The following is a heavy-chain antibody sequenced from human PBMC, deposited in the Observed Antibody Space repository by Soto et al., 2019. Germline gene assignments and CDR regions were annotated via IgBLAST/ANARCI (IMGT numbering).Heavy chain of an antibody. CDR1: GFTFRTYG. D-gene: IGHD2-21*02. CDR2: ISHDGSEK. V-gene: IGHV3-30*18. Sequence: QVQLVESGGGVVQPGRSLRLSCAASGFTFRTYGMHWVRQAPGKGLEWVSFISHDGSEKYYEDSVKGRFTISRDYSKNTLYLQMNSLRPDDTAVYYCAKDLCGGDCYRFHFWGQGTLVTVSS. CDR3: AKDLCGGDCYRFHF. J-gene: IGHJ4*02.